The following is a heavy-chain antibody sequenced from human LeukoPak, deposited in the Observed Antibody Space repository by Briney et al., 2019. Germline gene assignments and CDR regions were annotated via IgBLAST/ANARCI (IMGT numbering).Heavy chain of an antibody. V-gene: IGHV4-39*01. J-gene: IGHJ3*02. Sequence: SETLSLTCTVSGGSISSSSYYWGWIRQPPGKGLEWIGSIYYSGSTYYNPSLKSRVTISGDTSKNQFSLKLSSVTAADTAVYYCARGYNNYGYVFDIWGQGTVVTVSS. D-gene: IGHD4-11*01. CDR1: GGSISSSSYY. CDR2: IYYSGST. CDR3: ARGYNNYGYVFDI.